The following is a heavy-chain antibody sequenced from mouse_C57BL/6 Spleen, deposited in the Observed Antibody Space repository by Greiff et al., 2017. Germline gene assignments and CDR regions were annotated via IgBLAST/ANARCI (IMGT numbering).Heavy chain of an antibody. D-gene: IGHD2-2*01. CDR1: GFTFSDYY. Sequence: EVQLVESEGGLVQPGSSMKLSCTASGFTFSDYYMAWVRQVPEKGLEWVANINYDGSSTYYLDSLKSRFIISRDNAKNILYLQMSSLKSEDTATYYCARRDGYDSFFAYWGQGTLVTVSA. CDR2: INYDGSST. V-gene: IGHV5-16*01. CDR3: ARRDGYDSFFAY. J-gene: IGHJ3*01.